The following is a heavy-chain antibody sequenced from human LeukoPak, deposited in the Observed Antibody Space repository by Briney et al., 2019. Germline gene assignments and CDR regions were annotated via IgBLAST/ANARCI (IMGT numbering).Heavy chain of an antibody. CDR3: ARWIGGSSTQYYFDY. Sequence: ASVKVSCKASGYTFTGYYMHWVRQAPGQGLEWMGRINPNSGGTNYAQKFQGRVTMTRDTSISTAYMELGRLRSDDTAVYYCARWIGGSSTQYYFDYWGQGTLVTVSS. CDR2: INPNSGGT. D-gene: IGHD1-26*01. CDR1: GYTFTGYY. V-gene: IGHV1-2*06. J-gene: IGHJ4*02.